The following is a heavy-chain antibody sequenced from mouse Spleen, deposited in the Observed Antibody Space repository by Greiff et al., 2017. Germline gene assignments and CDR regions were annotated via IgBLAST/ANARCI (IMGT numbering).Heavy chain of an antibody. CDR2: IWWDDDK. D-gene: IGHD2-4*01. CDR3: ARIKAVDDYDEAWFAY. V-gene: IGHV8-8*01. Sequence: QVTLKESGPGILQPSQTLSLTCSFSGFSLSTFGMGVGWIRQPSGKGLEWLAHIWWDDDKYYNPALKSRLTISKDTSKNQVFLKIANVDTADTATYYCARIKAVDDYDEAWFAYWGQGTLVTVSA. J-gene: IGHJ3*01. CDR1: GFSLSTFGMG.